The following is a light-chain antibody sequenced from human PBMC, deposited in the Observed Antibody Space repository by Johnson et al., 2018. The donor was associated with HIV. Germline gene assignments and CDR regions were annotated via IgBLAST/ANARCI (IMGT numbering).Light chain of an antibody. CDR1: SSNIGKNH. J-gene: IGLJ1*01. CDR2: EDD. CDR3: GTWDSSLRPYV. V-gene: IGLV1-51*02. Sequence: QSVLTQPPSVSAAPGQKVTISCSGSSSNIGKNHVSWYQQFPGTAPKLLVYEDDKRPSDIPDRFSGSKSGTSATLGITGLQPGDEADYYCGTWDSSLRPYVFGTGTKVTVL.